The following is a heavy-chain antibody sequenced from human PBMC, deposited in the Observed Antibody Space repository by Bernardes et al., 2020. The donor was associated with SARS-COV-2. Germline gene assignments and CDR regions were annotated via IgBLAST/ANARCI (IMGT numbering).Heavy chain of an antibody. J-gene: IGHJ4*02. D-gene: IGHD3-3*01. CDR2: IYYSGST. CDR3: ARAGRIFGVVITHFDY. CDR1: GVSISSCCYY. V-gene: IGHV4-31*03. Sequence: SETLSLTCTVSGVSISSCCYYWSWIRQHPGKGLEWIGYIYYSGSTYYNPSLKIRVTISVDTSKNQFSLKLSSVTAADTAVYSGARAGRIFGVVITHFDYWGQGNLVTVSS.